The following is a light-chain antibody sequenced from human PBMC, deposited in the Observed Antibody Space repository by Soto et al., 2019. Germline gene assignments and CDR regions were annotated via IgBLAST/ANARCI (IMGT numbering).Light chain of an antibody. Sequence: DIQMTQSPSSLSASVGDRATITCRASQGILTYLAWYQQKPGQVPEXLIQAASTLQPGVPSRFSGSGSGTECNLTINSLQPEDVATYYCQKYDSAPWTLGQGTKVDIK. V-gene: IGKV1-27*01. CDR2: AAS. CDR3: QKYDSAPWT. J-gene: IGKJ1*01. CDR1: QGILTY.